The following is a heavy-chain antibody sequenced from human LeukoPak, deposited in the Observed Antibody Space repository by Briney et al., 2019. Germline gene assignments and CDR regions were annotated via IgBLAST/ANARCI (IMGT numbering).Heavy chain of an antibody. CDR1: GYSFATYW. Sequence: GESLKISCKGSGYSFATYWIGWVRQMPGKGLEWMGIIYPGDSDTRYNPSFQGQVTISADKSISTAYLQWSSLKASDTAIYYCARHTSSWSREDSWGQGTLVTVSS. J-gene: IGHJ4*02. D-gene: IGHD6-13*01. V-gene: IGHV5-51*01. CDR3: ARHTSSWSREDS. CDR2: IYPGDSDT.